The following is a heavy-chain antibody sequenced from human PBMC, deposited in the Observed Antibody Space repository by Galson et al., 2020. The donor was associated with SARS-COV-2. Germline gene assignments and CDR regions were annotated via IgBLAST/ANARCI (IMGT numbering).Heavy chain of an antibody. J-gene: IGHJ6*02. Sequence: GESLKISCVASGFKISNYGLHWVRQAPGKGLEWVAVIWYEGRSEYYGGSVKGRFTISRDNSKNTVHLQMNSLRAEDTAVYYCAKDRGYCSGGSCFSSGMDVWGQGTTVTVSS. D-gene: IGHD2-15*01. CDR3: AKDRGYCSGGSCFSSGMDV. CDR1: GFKISNYG. V-gene: IGHV3-33*06. CDR2: IWYEGRSE.